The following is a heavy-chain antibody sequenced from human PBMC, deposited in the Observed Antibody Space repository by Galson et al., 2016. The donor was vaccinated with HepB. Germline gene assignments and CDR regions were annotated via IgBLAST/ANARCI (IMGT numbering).Heavy chain of an antibody. D-gene: IGHD4-17*01. Sequence: ETLSLTCTVSGGSIRSYFWNWIRQPPGGGLEWIGYVYYTGSTNYNPSLESRVTMSIDMSKNQFSLNLSSVTAADTATYYCARGYADYVYWGQGTLVTVSS. CDR1: GGSIRSYF. CDR3: ARGYADYVY. J-gene: IGHJ4*02. CDR2: VYYTGST. V-gene: IGHV4-59*01.